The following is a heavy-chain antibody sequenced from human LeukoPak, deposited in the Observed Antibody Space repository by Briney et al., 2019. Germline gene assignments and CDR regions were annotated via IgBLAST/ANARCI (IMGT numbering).Heavy chain of an antibody. CDR1: GGSISSGGYY. CDR3: ARVDSGSYPIDY. Sequence: PSQTLSLTCTVSGGSISSGGYYWSWIRQHPGKGLEWIGYIYYSGRTYYNPSLKGRVTISVDTSKNQFSLKLSSVTAADTAVYYCARVDSGSYPIDYWGQGTLVTISS. CDR2: IYYSGRT. V-gene: IGHV4-31*03. D-gene: IGHD1-26*01. J-gene: IGHJ4*02.